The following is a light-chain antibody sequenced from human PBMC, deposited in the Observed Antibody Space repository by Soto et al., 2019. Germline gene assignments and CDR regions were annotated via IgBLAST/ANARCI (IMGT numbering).Light chain of an antibody. CDR3: QVWDNGSDHVV. V-gene: IGLV3-21*02. Sequence: SYELTQPPSLSVAPGQTARITCGGNNIGSKSVHWYQQKPGQAPVLVVYDDSDRPSGIPERFSGSNSRNTATLTISRVEAGYDADFYCQVWDNGSDHVVFGGGTKLTVL. J-gene: IGLJ2*01. CDR2: DDS. CDR1: NIGSKS.